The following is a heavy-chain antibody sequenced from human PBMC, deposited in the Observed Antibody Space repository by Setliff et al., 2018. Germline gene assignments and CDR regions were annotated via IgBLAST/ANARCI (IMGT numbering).Heavy chain of an antibody. CDR1: GYTFTSYG. CDR2: ISAYNGNT. J-gene: IGHJ6*02. V-gene: IGHV1-18*01. D-gene: IGHD6-13*01. CDR3: ARGGPEAAADVPEGFYGMDV. Sequence: ASVKVSCKASGYTFTSYGISWVRQAPGQGLEWMGWISAYNGNTNYAQKLQGRVTMTTDTSTSTAYTELRSLRSDDTAVYYCARGGPEAAADVPEGFYGMDVWGQGTTVTVSS.